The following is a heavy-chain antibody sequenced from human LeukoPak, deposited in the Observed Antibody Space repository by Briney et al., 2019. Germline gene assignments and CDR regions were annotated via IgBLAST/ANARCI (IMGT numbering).Heavy chain of an antibody. D-gene: IGHD3-3*01. J-gene: IGHJ4*02. CDR3: ARLFGSVTTYDY. CDR2: IWPDGSTK. CDR1: GFTFNNYW. V-gene: IGHV3-7*01. Sequence: PGGSLTLSCAASGFTFNNYWMTWFRQAPGKGLEWVASIWPDGSTKYYVDSVKGRFTISRDNTKNSLFMQMHSLRAEDTAVYYCARLFGSVTTYDYWGQGPLVAVSS.